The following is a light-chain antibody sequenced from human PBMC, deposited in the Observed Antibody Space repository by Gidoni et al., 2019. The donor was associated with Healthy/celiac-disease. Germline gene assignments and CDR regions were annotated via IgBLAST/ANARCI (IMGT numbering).Light chain of an antibody. V-gene: IGKV3-15*01. Sequence: ERVMTQSPATLSVSPGERATLYRRASQSVSSNLAWYQQKPGPATRLLIYGASTRSTGIPARFSGSGSGTEFTLTIRRLQSEDFAVYCCQQYNIWYTFGQGTKLEIK. CDR3: QQYNIWYT. CDR2: GAS. J-gene: IGKJ2*01. CDR1: QSVSSN.